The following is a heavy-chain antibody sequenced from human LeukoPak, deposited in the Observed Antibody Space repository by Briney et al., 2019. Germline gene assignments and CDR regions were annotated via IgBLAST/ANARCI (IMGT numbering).Heavy chain of an antibody. CDR2: ISSSGSTI. CDR3: ARSRITMVRGVIGKQYYFDY. V-gene: IGHV3-11*01. J-gene: IGHJ4*02. CDR1: GFTFSDYY. Sequence: GGSLRLSCAASGFTFSDYYMSWLRQAPGKGLEWVSYISSSGSTIYYADSVKGRFAISRDNAKNSLYLQMNSLRAEDTAVYYCARSRITMVRGVIGKQYYFDYWGQGTLVTVSS. D-gene: IGHD3-10*01.